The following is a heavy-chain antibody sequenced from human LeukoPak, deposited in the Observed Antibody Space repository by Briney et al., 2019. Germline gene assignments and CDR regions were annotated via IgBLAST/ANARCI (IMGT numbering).Heavy chain of an antibody. CDR3: ARDLSSTPNWEFDY. D-gene: IGHD7-27*01. Sequence: GASVKVSCKTSGYTFIDCSIHWVRQAPGQGLEWMGRINPNSGGTEYEQKFQGRVTMTRDTSISTAYMELIRLISDDTAVYYCARDLSSTPNWEFDYWGQGTLVTVSS. V-gene: IGHV1-2*06. CDR1: GYTFIDCS. J-gene: IGHJ4*02. CDR2: INPNSGGT.